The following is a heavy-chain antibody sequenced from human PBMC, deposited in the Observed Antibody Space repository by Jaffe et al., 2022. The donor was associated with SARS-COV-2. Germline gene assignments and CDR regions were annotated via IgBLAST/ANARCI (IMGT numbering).Heavy chain of an antibody. CDR1: GFTFTGYW. Sequence: EVQLVESGGGFVQPGGSLRLSCAASGFTFTGYWMSWVRQAPGKGLEWLANIKRDAGEYYYVDSVRGRFTISRDNAENSLYLQMNSLRAEDTAVYYCARYTDYALAYWGQGTLVTVSS. J-gene: IGHJ4*01. V-gene: IGHV3-7*01. D-gene: IGHD4-17*01. CDR3: ARYTDYALAY. CDR2: IKRDAGEY.